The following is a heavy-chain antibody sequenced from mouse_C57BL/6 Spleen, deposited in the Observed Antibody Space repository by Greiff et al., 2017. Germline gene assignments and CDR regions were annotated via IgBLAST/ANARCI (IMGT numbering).Heavy chain of an antibody. Sequence: QVQLQQSGAELVRPGASVTLSCKASGYTFTDYEMHWVKQTPVHGLEWIGAIDPENGGTAYNQKFKGKAILTADKSSRTAYMELRSLTSEDSAVYYCTRRPPDWGTGTTVTVAS. CDR1: GYTFTDYE. J-gene: IGHJ1*03. CDR2: IDPENGGT. V-gene: IGHV1-15*01. CDR3: TRRPPD.